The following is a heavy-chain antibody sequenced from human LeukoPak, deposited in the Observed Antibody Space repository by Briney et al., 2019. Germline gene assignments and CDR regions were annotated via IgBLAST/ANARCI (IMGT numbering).Heavy chain of an antibody. CDR3: VRRGYSYGVFDY. CDR2: ISSGGDNT. D-gene: IGHD5-18*01. J-gene: IGHJ4*02. CDR1: RLTFSTYA. Sequence: GGSLRLSCTASRLTFSTYAMNWVRQAPGKGLEWVSSISSGGDNTHYADSVEGRFTIPRDNSKNTLYLQMNSLRADDTAIYYCVRRGYSYGVFDYWGQGTLVTVSS. V-gene: IGHV3-23*01.